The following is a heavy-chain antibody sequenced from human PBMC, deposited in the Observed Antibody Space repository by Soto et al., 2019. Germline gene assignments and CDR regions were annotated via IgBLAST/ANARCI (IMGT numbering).Heavy chain of an antibody. J-gene: IGHJ5*02. V-gene: IGHV1-69*04. D-gene: IGHD3-10*01. CDR1: GGTFRNYA. Sequence: QVQLVQSGAEVKKPGSSVRVSCKASGGTFRNYAISWVRQAPGQGFEWMGRISPILDLSNYAQKFQGRVTITADKSTSTVYMELSSLRSEDTAVYYWARVQDYYGSGNYYWFDPWGQGTLVTVSS. CDR3: ARVQDYYGSGNYYWFDP. CDR2: ISPILDLS.